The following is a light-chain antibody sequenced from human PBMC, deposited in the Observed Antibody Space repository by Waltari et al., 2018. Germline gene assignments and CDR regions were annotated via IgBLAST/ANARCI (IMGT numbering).Light chain of an antibody. Sequence: QSALTQPPSASGSPGQSVTISCTGTSSDIGTYNLVSWYQRAPGKAPKLIIYEVTKRPSGVPDRFSGSKSGNTASLTVSGLQADDEADYYCSSYAGSGNVVFGGGTKLTVL. J-gene: IGLJ3*02. CDR3: SSYAGSGNVV. V-gene: IGLV2-8*01. CDR2: EVT. CDR1: SSDIGTYNL.